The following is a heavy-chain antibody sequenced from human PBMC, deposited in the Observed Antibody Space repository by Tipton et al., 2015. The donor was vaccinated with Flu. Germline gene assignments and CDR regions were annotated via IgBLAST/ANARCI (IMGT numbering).Heavy chain of an antibody. CDR3: ATEYRGGGNRYYFDY. V-gene: IGHV4-39*07. D-gene: IGHD4-23*01. CDR1: GGSISSSSYF. Sequence: LRLSCTVSGGSISSSSYFWGWIRQPPGKGLEWIGSIYSSGSTSYNPSLKSRVTMSVDTSNNQFSLRLSSVTAADTAVYYCATEYRGGGNRYYFDYWGQGTLVTVSS. CDR2: IYSSGST. J-gene: IGHJ4*02.